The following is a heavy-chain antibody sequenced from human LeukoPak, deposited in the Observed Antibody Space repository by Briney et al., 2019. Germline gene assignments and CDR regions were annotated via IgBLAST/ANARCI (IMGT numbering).Heavy chain of an antibody. J-gene: IGHJ5*02. CDR3: ARDQRGYSGYDEGNWFDP. CDR2: IYHSGST. V-gene: IGHV4-38-2*02. D-gene: IGHD5-12*01. CDR1: GYSISSGYY. Sequence: SETLSLTCTVSGYSISSGYYWGWIRQPPGKGLEWIGSIYHSGSTYYNPSLKSRVTISVDTSKNQFSLKLSSVTAADTAVYYCARDQRGYSGYDEGNWFDPWGQGTLVTVSS.